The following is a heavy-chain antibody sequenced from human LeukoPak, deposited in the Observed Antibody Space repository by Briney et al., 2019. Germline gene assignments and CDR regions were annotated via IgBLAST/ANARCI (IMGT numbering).Heavy chain of an antibody. CDR1: GFTFNDYG. V-gene: IGHV3-20*04. CDR2: IKWNGGST. CDR3: ASGYNSVGGYYFDY. Sequence: PGGSLRLSCAASGFTFNDYGMSWVRQTPGKGLEWVSGIKWNGGSTGYADSVKGRFTISSDNAKNSLYLQMNSLRADDTALYYCASGYNSVGGYYFDYWGQGTLVTVSS. J-gene: IGHJ4*02. D-gene: IGHD2-15*01.